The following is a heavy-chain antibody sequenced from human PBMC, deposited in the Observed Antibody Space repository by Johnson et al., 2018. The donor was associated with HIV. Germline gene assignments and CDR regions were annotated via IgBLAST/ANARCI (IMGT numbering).Heavy chain of an antibody. Sequence: VQLVESGGGLVQPGGSLRLSCAASGFTFSNYWMSWVRQTPGKGLEWVANIKQDGSEKYYADSVKGRFTISRDNSKNTLYLQMNSLRAEDTAVYYCAKDLSDSSGYHDAFDIWGQGTMVTVSS. D-gene: IGHD3-22*01. V-gene: IGHV3-7*01. J-gene: IGHJ3*02. CDR3: AKDLSDSSGYHDAFDI. CDR1: GFTFSNYW. CDR2: IKQDGSEK.